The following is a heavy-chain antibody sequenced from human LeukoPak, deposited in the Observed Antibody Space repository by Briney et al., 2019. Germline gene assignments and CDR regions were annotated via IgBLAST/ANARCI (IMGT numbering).Heavy chain of an antibody. Sequence: GGSLRLSCAASGFTFSSYWMSWVRQAPGKGLEWVANIKQDGSEKYYVDSVKGRFTISRDNAKNSLYLQMNSLRAEDTAVYYCARGQLELLSDYYYYMDVWGKETTVTVSS. V-gene: IGHV3-7*01. J-gene: IGHJ6*03. CDR3: ARGQLELLSDYYYYMDV. CDR2: IKQDGSEK. CDR1: GFTFSSYW. D-gene: IGHD1-1*01.